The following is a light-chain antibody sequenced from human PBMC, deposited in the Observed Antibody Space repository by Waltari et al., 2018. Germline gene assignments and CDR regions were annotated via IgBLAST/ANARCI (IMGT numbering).Light chain of an antibody. V-gene: IGKV3-20*01. CDR1: QSVSRA. J-gene: IGKJ1*01. CDR2: GAS. Sequence: EIVLTQSPRTLSLSPGERATLSCRASQSVSRALAWYQQNPGQAPRLLIYGASNRATGIPDRFSGSWSGTDFSLIISRLEAEDFAVYYCQHYVSLPVTFGQGTKVEIK. CDR3: QHYVSLPVT.